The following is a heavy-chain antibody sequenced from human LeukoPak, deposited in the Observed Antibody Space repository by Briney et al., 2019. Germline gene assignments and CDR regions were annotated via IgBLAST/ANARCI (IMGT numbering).Heavy chain of an antibody. CDR2: IYYSGNT. V-gene: IGHV4-39*07. Sequence: PSETLSLTCTVSGGSISSSSYYWGWIRQPPGKGLEWIGSIYYSGNTYYNPSLKSRVTISVDTSKNQFSLKLSSVTAADTAVYYCARAKGLQGNEHPFDYWGQGTLVTVSS. CDR3: ARAKGLQGNEHPFDY. D-gene: IGHD1-1*01. CDR1: GGSISSSSYY. J-gene: IGHJ4*02.